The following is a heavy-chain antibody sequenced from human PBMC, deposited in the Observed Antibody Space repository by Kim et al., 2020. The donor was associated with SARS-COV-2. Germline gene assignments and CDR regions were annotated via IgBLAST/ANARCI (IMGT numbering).Heavy chain of an antibody. CDR3: ARVSDYYGSGSYLDY. Sequence: ASVKVSCKASGYTFTSYGISWVRQAPGQGLEWMGWISAYNGNTNYAQKLQGRVTMTTDTSTSTAYMELRSLRSDDTAVYYCARVSDYYGSGSYLDYWGQGTLVTGSS. D-gene: IGHD3-10*01. J-gene: IGHJ4*02. CDR2: ISAYNGNT. CDR1: GYTFTSYG. V-gene: IGHV1-18*01.